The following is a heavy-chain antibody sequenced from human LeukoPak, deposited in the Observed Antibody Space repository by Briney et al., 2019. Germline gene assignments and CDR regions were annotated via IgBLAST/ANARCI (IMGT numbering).Heavy chain of an antibody. Sequence: SETLSLTCIVSGGSISSSSYYWGWIRQPPGKGLEWIGNLFYTGETFYNPSLNSRVTISVDTSKSQFSLRLSSVTAADTAVYYCARTDSGRYSYFDYWGQGTLVTVSS. D-gene: IGHD1-26*01. J-gene: IGHJ4*02. CDR2: LFYTGET. CDR1: GGSISSSSYY. CDR3: ARTDSGRYSYFDY. V-gene: IGHV4-39*01.